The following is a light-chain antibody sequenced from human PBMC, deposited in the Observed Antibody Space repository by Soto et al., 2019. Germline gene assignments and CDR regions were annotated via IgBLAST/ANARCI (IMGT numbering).Light chain of an antibody. V-gene: IGKV1-16*01. Sequence: DIQMTQSPSSLSASVGDGVTITCRASQDIGNYLAWFQVKPGKAPKSLIYATFILQGGVPSRFSGSRSGTDFTLTINSLQPEDFATYFCLHYLDYPFTFGQGTRLEIK. CDR3: LHYLDYPFT. CDR2: ATF. CDR1: QDIGNY. J-gene: IGKJ5*01.